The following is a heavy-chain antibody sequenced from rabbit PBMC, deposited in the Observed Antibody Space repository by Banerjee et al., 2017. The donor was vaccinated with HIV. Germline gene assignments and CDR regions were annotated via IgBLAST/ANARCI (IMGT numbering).Heavy chain of an antibody. CDR1: GFTLNTYW. CDR3: ARDLAGVIGWNFNL. J-gene: IGHJ4*01. Sequence: QSLEESGGDLVKPGASLTLTCTASGFTLNTYWICWVRQAPGKGLEWIGCIYTGSDSAYYASWAKGRFTISKTSSTTVTLQMTSLTVADTATYFCARDLAGVIGWNFNLWGPGTLVTVS. V-gene: IGHV1S40*01. CDR2: IYTGSDSA. D-gene: IGHD4-1*01.